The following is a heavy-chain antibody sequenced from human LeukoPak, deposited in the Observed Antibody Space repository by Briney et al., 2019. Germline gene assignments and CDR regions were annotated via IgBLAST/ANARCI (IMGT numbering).Heavy chain of an antibody. D-gene: IGHD6-13*01. J-gene: IGHJ6*02. V-gene: IGHV1-2*02. Sequence: ASVKVSCKASGYTFTGYYMHWVRQAPGQGLEWMGWINPNSGGTNYAQKLQGRVTMTTDTSTSTAYMELRSLRSDDTAVYYCAGGAAGAYYYYYGMDVWGQGTTVTVSS. CDR1: GYTFTGYY. CDR3: AGGAAGAYYYYYGMDV. CDR2: INPNSGGT.